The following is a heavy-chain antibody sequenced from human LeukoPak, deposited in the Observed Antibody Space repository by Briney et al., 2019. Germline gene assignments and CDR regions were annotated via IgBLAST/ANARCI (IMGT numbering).Heavy chain of an antibody. CDR3: AESSGYYGY. Sequence: GASVKVSCKASGGTFSSYAISWVRQAPRQGLEWMGRIIPILGTANYAQKFQGRVTITTDESTSTAYMELSSLRSEDTAVYYCAESSGYYGYWGQGTLVTVSS. CDR2: IIPILGTA. D-gene: IGHD3-22*01. J-gene: IGHJ4*02. V-gene: IGHV1-69*05. CDR1: GGTFSSYA.